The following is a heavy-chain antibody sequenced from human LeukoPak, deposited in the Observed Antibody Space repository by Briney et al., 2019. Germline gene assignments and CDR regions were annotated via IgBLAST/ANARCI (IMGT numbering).Heavy chain of an antibody. CDR2: ISGNGGST. D-gene: IGHD3-3*01. V-gene: IGHV3-23*01. CDR1: GFTFSSYA. CDR3: AKDQEIFGVVISLFDY. J-gene: IGHJ4*02. Sequence: PGGSLRLSCAASGFTFSSYAMSWVRQAPGKGLEWVSAISGNGGSTYYADSVKGRFTISRDNSKNTLYLQMNSLRAEDTAVYYCAKDQEIFGVVISLFDYWGQGTLATVSS.